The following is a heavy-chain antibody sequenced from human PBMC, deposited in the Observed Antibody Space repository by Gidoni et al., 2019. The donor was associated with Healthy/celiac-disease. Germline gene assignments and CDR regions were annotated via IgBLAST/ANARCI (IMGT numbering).Heavy chain of an antibody. Sequence: QVQLVESGGGVVQPGRSLRLSRAASGFTFSSYAMHWVRQAPGKGLEWVAVISYDGSNKYYADSVKGRFTISRDNSKNTLYLQMNSLRAEDTAVYYCARDRAQAVAGDYWGQGTLVTVSS. CDR1: GFTFSSYA. J-gene: IGHJ4*02. D-gene: IGHD6-19*01. CDR3: ARDRAQAVAGDY. CDR2: ISYDGSNK. V-gene: IGHV3-30*04.